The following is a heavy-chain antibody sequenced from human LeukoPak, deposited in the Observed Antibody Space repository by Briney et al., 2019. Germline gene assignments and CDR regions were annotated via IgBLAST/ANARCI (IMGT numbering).Heavy chain of an antibody. D-gene: IGHD4/OR15-4a*01. CDR2: IRYEGTNE. V-gene: IGHV3-33*03. CDR1: RFTFSSYG. CDR3: AKGRTHDYGEPYTFDI. J-gene: IGHJ3*02. Sequence: GGSLRLSCAASRFTFSSYGMHWDRQVPGDGLGWVAAIRYEGTNEYYADFVKGRFTISRDNSKNTLYLQMNSLRAEDTAVYHCAKGRTHDYGEPYTFDIWGQGTMVTVSS.